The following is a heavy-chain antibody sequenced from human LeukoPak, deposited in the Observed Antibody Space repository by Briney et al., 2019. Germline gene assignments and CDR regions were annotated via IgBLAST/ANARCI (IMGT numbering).Heavy chain of an antibody. V-gene: IGHV4-59*08. Sequence: PSETLSLTCTVSGDSISNYFWSWIRQPPGKELEYIGYIYYSGSTNSNPSLKSRVTISADTSKTQLSLKLNSVTAADTAVYYCARHVPYDSSDYTLTHWGQGTLVTVSS. J-gene: IGHJ4*02. D-gene: IGHD3-22*01. CDR2: IYYSGST. CDR1: GDSISNYF. CDR3: ARHVPYDSSDYTLTH.